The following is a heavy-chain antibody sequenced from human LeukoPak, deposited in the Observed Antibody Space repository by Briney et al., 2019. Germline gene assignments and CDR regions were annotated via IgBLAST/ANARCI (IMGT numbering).Heavy chain of an antibody. CDR1: GYTFTDYY. D-gene: IGHD5-18*01. CDR3: ARGYSYDSLGY. V-gene: IGHV1-2*02. Sequence: GASVKVSCKASGYTFTDYYMHWVRQAPGEGLEWMGWINPNSGGTNYAQKFQGRVTITADKSTSTAYMELSSLRSEDTAVYYCARGYSYDSLGYWGQGTLVTVSS. CDR2: INPNSGGT. J-gene: IGHJ4*02.